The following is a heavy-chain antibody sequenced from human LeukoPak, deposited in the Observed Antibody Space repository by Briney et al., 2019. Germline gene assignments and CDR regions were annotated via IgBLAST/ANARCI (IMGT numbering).Heavy chain of an antibody. V-gene: IGHV3-33*06. J-gene: IGHJ3*02. CDR3: AKDRGVTTGLGSFDI. Sequence: PGGSLRLSCAASGFIFSSYGMLWVRQAPGKGLEWVALIYYDGSNEYYADSVKGRFTISRENSKNTLSLQMNSLRAEDTALYYCAKDRGVTTGLGSFDIWGQGTMVPSLQ. CDR1: GFIFSSYG. CDR2: IYYDGSNE. D-gene: IGHD4-11*01.